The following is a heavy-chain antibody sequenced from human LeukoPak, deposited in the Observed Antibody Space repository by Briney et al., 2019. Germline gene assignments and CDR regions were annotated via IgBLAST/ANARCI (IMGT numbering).Heavy chain of an antibody. CDR2: IYYSGST. CDR1: GGSISSSSYY. CDR3: ARAIAAREVFDY. V-gene: IGHV4-39*01. J-gene: IGHJ4*02. D-gene: IGHD6-6*01. Sequence: PSDTLSLTCTVSGGSISSSSYYWGWIRQPPGKGLEWIESIYYSGSTYYNPSLKSRVTISVDTSKNQFSLKLSSVTAADTAVYYCARAIAAREVFDYWGQGTLVTVSS.